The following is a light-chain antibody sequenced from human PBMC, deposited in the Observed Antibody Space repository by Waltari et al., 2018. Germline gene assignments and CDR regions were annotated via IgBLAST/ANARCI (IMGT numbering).Light chain of an antibody. CDR3: QQSGSSPYT. CDR1: QSVSSTY. CDR2: GAS. J-gene: IGKJ2*01. V-gene: IGKV3-20*01. Sequence: EIVLTQSPGTLSLSPGERATLSCRASQSVSSTYLGGFQQKPGQAPRLLIYGASNRATGVPDRFSGSGSGTDFTLTISILAPEDFAVYYCQQSGSSPYTFGQGTKLGIK.